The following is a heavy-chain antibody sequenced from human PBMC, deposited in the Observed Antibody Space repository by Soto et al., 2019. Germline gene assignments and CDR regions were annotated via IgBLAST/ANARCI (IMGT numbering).Heavy chain of an antibody. V-gene: IGHV4-31*03. CDR3: ASDTGPTGGTY. CDR2: NYYSGST. D-gene: IGHD3-16*01. J-gene: IGHJ4*02. CDR1: GGSISRGGYY. Sequence: QVQLQESGPGLVKPSQTLSLTCTVSGGSISRGGYYWSWIRQHPGKGLEWIGYNYYSGSTYYTPSLKSRVTISVDTSKNQFSLKLSSVTAADTAVYYCASDTGPTGGTYWGQGTLVTVSS.